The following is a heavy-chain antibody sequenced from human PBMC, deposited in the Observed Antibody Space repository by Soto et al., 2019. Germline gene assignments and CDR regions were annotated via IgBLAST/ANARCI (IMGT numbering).Heavy chain of an antibody. CDR2: ISTNRGST. CDR1: GFTFSSYA. J-gene: IGHJ4*02. V-gene: IGHV3-64D*06. CDR3: VKGEYYYDSSGYYPFDY. Sequence: PGGSLRLSCSASGFTFSSYAMHWVRQAPGKRLEYVSSISTNRGSTHYADSVKGRFTISRDNSKNTYYLQMSSLRAYDTAVYYCVKGEYYYDSSGYYPFDYWGQGT. D-gene: IGHD3-22*01.